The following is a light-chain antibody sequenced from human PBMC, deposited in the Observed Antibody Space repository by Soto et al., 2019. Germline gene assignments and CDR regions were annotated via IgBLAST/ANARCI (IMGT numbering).Light chain of an antibody. CDR1: SSDVGGYKY. J-gene: IGLJ2*01. CDR3: SSYAGSNNLV. CDR2: EVS. Sequence: QSALTQPPSASGSPGQSVTISCTGTSSDVGGYKYVSWYQQHPGKAPKVMIYEVSKRPSGVPERFSGSKSGNTASLTVSGLQAEDEADYYCSSYAGSNNLVFCGGTKLTVL. V-gene: IGLV2-8*01.